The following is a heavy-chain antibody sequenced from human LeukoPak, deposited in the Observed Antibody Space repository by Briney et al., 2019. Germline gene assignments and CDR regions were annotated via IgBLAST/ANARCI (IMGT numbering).Heavy chain of an antibody. Sequence: GGSLRLSCAASGFTFSSYAMHWVRQGPGKGLEWVAVISYDGSNKYYADSVKGRFTISRDNSKNTLYLQMNSLRAEDTAVYYCARGIPYDSSGYYYGVLDYWGQGTLVTVSS. CDR1: GFTFSSYA. V-gene: IGHV3-30-3*01. CDR3: ARGIPYDSSGYYYGVLDY. J-gene: IGHJ4*02. CDR2: ISYDGSNK. D-gene: IGHD3-22*01.